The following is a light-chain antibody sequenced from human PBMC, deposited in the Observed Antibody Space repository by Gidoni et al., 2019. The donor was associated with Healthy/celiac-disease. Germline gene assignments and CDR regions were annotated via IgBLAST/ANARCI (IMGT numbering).Light chain of an antibody. CDR1: QSVSSSY. V-gene: IGKV3-20*01. CDR2: GAS. CDR3: QQYGSSRFT. J-gene: IGKJ3*01. Sequence: ETVSTQSPGTLSLSPGERATLSCRASQSVSSSYLAWYQQKPGQAPRLLIYGASSRATGIPDRFSGSGSGTDFTLTISRLEPEDFAVYYCQQYGSSRFTFGPGTKVEIK.